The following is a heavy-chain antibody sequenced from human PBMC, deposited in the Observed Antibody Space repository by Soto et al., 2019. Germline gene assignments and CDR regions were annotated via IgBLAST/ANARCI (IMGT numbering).Heavy chain of an antibody. Sequence: ASVKVSCKASGYTFTSYYMHWVRQAPGQGLEWMGIINPSGGSTSYAQKFQGRVTMTRDTSTSTVYMELSSLRSEDTAVYYCAREVPKDDFWSGFPYNYYYYYMDVWGKGTTVTVSS. V-gene: IGHV1-46*01. D-gene: IGHD3-3*01. J-gene: IGHJ6*03. CDR2: INPSGGST. CDR3: AREVPKDDFWSGFPYNYYYYYMDV. CDR1: GYTFTSYY.